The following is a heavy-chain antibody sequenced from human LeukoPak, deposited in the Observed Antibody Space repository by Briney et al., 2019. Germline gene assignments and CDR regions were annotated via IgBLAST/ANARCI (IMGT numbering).Heavy chain of an antibody. D-gene: IGHD2-8*02. CDR1: GFTVSSNY. Sequence: GGSLRLSCAASGFTVSSNYMSWVRQAPGKGLEWVSVIYSGGSTYYADSVKGRFTISRDNSKNTLYLQMNSLRAEDTAVYYCARFRTEYYYSYGMDVWGQGTTVTVSS. CDR2: IYSGGST. V-gene: IGHV3-66*01. CDR3: ARFRTEYYYSYGMDV. J-gene: IGHJ6*02.